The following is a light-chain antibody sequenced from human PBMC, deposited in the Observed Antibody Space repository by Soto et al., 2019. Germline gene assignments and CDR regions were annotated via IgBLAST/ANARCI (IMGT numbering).Light chain of an antibody. CDR2: GAS. V-gene: IGKV3-15*01. CDR3: QQYNYWPPKYT. J-gene: IGKJ2*01. CDR1: QSVSSN. Sequence: EIVMTQSPATLSVSPGERATLSCRASQSVSSNIAWYQQKPGQAPRLLIYGASTRATGIPGRFSGSGSGTEFTLTISSLQSEDFAIYYCQQYNYWPPKYTFGKGTKLEIK.